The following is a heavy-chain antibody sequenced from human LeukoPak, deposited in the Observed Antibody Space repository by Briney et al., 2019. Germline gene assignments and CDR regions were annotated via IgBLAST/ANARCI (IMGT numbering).Heavy chain of an antibody. D-gene: IGHD1-26*01. J-gene: IGHJ6*02. CDR2: IYYNGNT. Sequence: SETLSLTCSISDGSINSYYWNWIRRPPGKGLEWIGYIYYNGNTNYSPSLKSRVTMSVDTSKSLFSLKVGSVTAADTAVYYCARGRSNYYGMDVWGQGTTVTVSS. CDR3: ARGRSNYYGMDV. V-gene: IGHV4-59*01. CDR1: DGSINSYY.